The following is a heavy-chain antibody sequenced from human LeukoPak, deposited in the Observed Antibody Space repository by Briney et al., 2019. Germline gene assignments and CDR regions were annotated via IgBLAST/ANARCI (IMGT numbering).Heavy chain of an antibody. CDR1: GGSISSHY. Sequence: PSETLSLTCNVSGGSISSHYWSWIRQPPGKGLEWIGYIYYSGSTNYNPSLKSRVTISVDTSKNQFSLKLSSVTAADTAVYYCARAPWYYDFWSGYLYYFDYWGQGTLVTVSS. V-gene: IGHV4-59*11. J-gene: IGHJ4*02. CDR2: IYYSGST. D-gene: IGHD3-3*01. CDR3: ARAPWYYDFWSGYLYYFDY.